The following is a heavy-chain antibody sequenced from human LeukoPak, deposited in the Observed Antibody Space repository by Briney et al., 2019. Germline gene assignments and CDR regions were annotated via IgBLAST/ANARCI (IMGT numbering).Heavy chain of an antibody. V-gene: IGHV1-2*02. J-gene: IGHJ5*02. Sequence: ASVKVSCKASGYTFTGYYMHWVRQAPGQGLEWMGWINPNSGGTNYAQKFQGRVTMTRDTSISTAYMELSRLRSDDTAVYYCARVARRDSVVVPAAIVWFDPWGQGTLVTVSS. CDR3: ARVARRDSVVVPAAIVWFDP. CDR2: INPNSGGT. CDR1: GYTFTGYY. D-gene: IGHD2-2*01.